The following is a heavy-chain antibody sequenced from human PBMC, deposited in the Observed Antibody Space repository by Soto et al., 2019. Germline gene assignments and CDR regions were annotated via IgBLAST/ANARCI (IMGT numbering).Heavy chain of an antibody. V-gene: IGHV1-18*01. CDR3: ARDEGGYDILTGYYKAHHFDQ. D-gene: IGHD3-9*01. J-gene: IGHJ4*02. Sequence: GASVKVSCKASGYTFGHFYITWVRQAPGQGLEWMGAISPHNRNTNYAEKFRGRVTMTTDISTTTAYMELRSLRSDDTAVYYCARDEGGYDILTGYYKAHHFDQWGQGALVTVSS. CDR1: GYTFGHFY. CDR2: ISPHNRNT.